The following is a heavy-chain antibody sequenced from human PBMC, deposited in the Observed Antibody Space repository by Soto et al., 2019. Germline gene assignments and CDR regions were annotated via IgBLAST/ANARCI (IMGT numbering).Heavy chain of an antibody. CDR3: VRGGSNYAS. V-gene: IGHV3-7*01. CDR2: IKPDESEK. CDR1: GFTFSDSW. Sequence: EVQLVESGGGLVQPGGSLRLSCTASGFTFSDSWMTWVRQAPGKGLEGVARIKPDESEKKYAESVKGRFSISRDNAKNSMYSQMDSLRGEDTAVYYCVRGGSNYASWGQGTLVTVSS. D-gene: IGHD4-4*01. J-gene: IGHJ5*02.